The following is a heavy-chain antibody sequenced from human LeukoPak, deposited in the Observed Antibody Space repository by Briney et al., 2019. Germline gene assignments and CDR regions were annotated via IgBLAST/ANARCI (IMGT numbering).Heavy chain of an antibody. CDR3: ARVVRGRWLQRSLDAFDI. CDR1: GFTFSSYS. Sequence: GGSLRLSCAASGFTFSSYSMNWVRQAPGKGLEWVSSISSSSSHIYYADSVKGRFTISRDNAKNSLYLQMNSLRAEDTAVYYCARVVRGRWLQRSLDAFDIWGQGTMVTVSS. CDR2: ISSSSSHI. J-gene: IGHJ3*02. V-gene: IGHV3-21*01. D-gene: IGHD5-24*01.